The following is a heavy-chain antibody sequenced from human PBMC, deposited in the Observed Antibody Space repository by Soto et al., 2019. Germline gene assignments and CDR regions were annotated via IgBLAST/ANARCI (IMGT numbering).Heavy chain of an antibody. CDR3: ARHYFDSSALNWFVP. V-gene: IGHV4-34*01. Sequence: SETLSLTCAVYGGSFSGYYWSWIRQPPGKGLEWIGEINHSGSTNYNPSLKSRVTISVDTSKNQFSLKLSSVTAADTAVYYCARHYFDSSALNWFVPWGQGTLVTVFS. CDR1: GGSFSGYY. CDR2: INHSGST. J-gene: IGHJ5*02. D-gene: IGHD3-22*01.